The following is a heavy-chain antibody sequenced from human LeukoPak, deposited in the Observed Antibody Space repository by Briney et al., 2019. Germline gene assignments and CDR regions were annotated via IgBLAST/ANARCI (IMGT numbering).Heavy chain of an antibody. D-gene: IGHD5-12*01. Sequence: SETLSLTCSVSDDSITMYYWTWLRQPPGKGLEWIGYVDHTGSTNFNPSLNGRVSISRDTTKNLFSLRLRSVTAADTAVYYCARVSSYHWESFYDYWGQGTLVTVSS. V-gene: IGHV4-59*01. CDR1: DDSITMYY. CDR3: ARVSSYHWESFYDY. J-gene: IGHJ4*02. CDR2: VDHTGST.